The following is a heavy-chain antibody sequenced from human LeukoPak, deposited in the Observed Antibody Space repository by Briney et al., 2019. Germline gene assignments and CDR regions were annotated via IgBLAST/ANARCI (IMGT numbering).Heavy chain of an antibody. CDR2: IVVGSGNT. J-gene: IGHJ4*02. Sequence: ASVKVSCKASVFTFTSSAMQWVRQARGQRREWIGWIVVGSGNTNYAQKFQEGVTITRDMSTSTAYIELSSLRSEDTAVYYCAAGHTVTTSWGQGTLVTVSS. D-gene: IGHD4-11*01. V-gene: IGHV1-58*02. CDR1: VFTFTSSA. CDR3: AAGHTVTTS.